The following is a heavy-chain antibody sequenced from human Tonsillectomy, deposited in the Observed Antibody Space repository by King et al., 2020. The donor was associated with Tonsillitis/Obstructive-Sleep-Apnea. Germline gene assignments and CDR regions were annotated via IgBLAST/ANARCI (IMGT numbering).Heavy chain of an antibody. CDR3: ARVKFEGYCSSTSCLYPFDY. Sequence: QLQESGPGLVKPSGTLSLTCAVSGGSISSSNWWSWVRQPPGKGLEWIGEIYHSGSTNYNPSLQSRVTISVDKSKNQFSLKLSSVSAADTAVYYCARVKFEGYCSSTSCLYPFDYWGQGTLVTVSS. D-gene: IGHD2-2*01. V-gene: IGHV4-4*02. J-gene: IGHJ4*02. CDR2: IYHSGST. CDR1: GGSISSSNW.